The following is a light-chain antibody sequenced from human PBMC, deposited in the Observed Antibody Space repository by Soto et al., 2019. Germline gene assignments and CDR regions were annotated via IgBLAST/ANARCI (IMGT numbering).Light chain of an antibody. Sequence: ERVMTQSQITLSVSPGESVTLSCRASQSVGTNLAWYQQKPGQAPSLLIYGVSTRATGIPTRFSGSGSGRQFTLTISSLQSEDFAVYYCQQYNNWPQTFCQGTKVDIK. CDR2: GVS. J-gene: IGKJ1*01. CDR1: QSVGTN. V-gene: IGKV3-15*01. CDR3: QQYNNWPQT.